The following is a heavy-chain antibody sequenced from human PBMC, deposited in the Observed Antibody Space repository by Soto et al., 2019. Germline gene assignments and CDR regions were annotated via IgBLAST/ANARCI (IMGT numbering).Heavy chain of an antibody. J-gene: IGHJ6*03. Sequence: SETLSLTCTVSGGSISSYYWSWIRQPPGKGLEWIGYIYYSGSTNYNPSLKSRVTISVDTSKNQFSLKLSSVTAADTAVYYCARAVAGPEYYYYYMDVWGKGTTVTVSS. CDR2: IYYSGST. V-gene: IGHV4-59*01. CDR3: ARAVAGPEYYYYYMDV. D-gene: IGHD6-19*01. CDR1: GGSISSYY.